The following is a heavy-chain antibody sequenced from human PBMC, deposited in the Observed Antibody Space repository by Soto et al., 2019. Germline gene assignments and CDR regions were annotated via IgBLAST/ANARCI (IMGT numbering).Heavy chain of an antibody. D-gene: IGHD3-3*01. J-gene: IGHJ6*02. CDR3: VKSSRRDITASRGMDV. CDR2: ISNNGGTT. Sequence: PGGSLRLSCSASGFTFSTFAMHWVRQAPGKGLEYVSAISNNGGTTYYADSVKGRFTISRDNSENTLFLQMSSVRPEDTAVYYCVKSSRRDITASRGMDVWGQGTTVTVSS. CDR1: GFTFSTFA. V-gene: IGHV3-64D*06.